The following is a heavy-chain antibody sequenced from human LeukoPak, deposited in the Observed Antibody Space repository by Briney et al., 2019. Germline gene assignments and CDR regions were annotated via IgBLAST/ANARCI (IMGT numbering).Heavy chain of an antibody. D-gene: IGHD1-26*01. CDR1: GGSVSSGNYY. Sequence: SETLSLTCTVSGGSVSSGNYYWSWIRQPPGKGLEWIGYIYHSGSTYYNPSLKSRVTISVDRSKNQFSLKLSSVTAADTAVYYCARGSQELPFDYWGQGTLVTVSS. CDR2: IYHSGST. J-gene: IGHJ4*02. CDR3: ARGSQELPFDY. V-gene: IGHV4-30-2*01.